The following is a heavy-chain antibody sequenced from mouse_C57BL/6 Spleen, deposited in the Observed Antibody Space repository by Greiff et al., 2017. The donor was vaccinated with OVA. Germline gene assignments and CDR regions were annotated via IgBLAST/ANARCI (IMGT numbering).Heavy chain of an antibody. CDR3: TRDRDYDAYYAMDY. D-gene: IGHD2-4*01. CDR1: GFTFSSYA. V-gene: IGHV5-9-1*02. J-gene: IGHJ4*01. Sequence: EVQGVESGEGLVKPGGSLKLSCAASGFTFSSYAMSWVRQTPEKRLEWVAYISSGGDYIYDADTVKGRFTISRDNARNTLYLQMSSLKSEDTAMYYCTRDRDYDAYYAMDYWGQGTSVTVSS. CDR2: ISSGGDYI.